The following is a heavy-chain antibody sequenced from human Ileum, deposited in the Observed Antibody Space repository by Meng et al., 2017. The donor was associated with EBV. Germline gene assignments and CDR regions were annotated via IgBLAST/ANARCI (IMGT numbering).Heavy chain of an antibody. CDR1: GGSISSSNW. J-gene: IGHJ4*02. V-gene: IGHV4-4*02. D-gene: IGHD3-10*01. Sequence: VQLQESGPGLVKPSGTLSLTCAVLGGSISSSNWWNWVRQPPGKGLEWIGEIYYSGSTIYNPSLKSRVTISVDKSKNLFSLKLSSVTAADTAVYYCARGYGSGRDYFDYWGQGTLVTVSS. CDR3: ARGYGSGRDYFDY. CDR2: IYYSGST.